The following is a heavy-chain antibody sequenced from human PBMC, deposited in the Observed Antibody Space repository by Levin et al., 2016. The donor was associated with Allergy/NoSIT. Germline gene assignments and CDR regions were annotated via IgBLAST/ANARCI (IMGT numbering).Heavy chain of an antibody. V-gene: IGHV3-30*18. Sequence: RQAPGKGLEWMAAISYDGTDKFYADSVKGRFTISRDNSKNTLYLQMNSLRAEDTAVYYCAKDLHGIGYCSRGTCYSECLNWGQGTLVTVSS. CDR3: AKDLHGIGYCSRGTCYSECLN. CDR2: ISYDGTDK. D-gene: IGHD2-15*01. J-gene: IGHJ4*02.